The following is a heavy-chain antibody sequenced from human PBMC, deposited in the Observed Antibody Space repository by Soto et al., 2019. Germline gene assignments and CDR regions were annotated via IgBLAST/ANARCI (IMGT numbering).Heavy chain of an antibody. V-gene: IGHV1-24*01. Sequence: QVQLVQSGAEVKKPGASVKVSCKVSGYTLTQLSMHWVRQAPRTGLEWKGGFDTEDGETIYAQKFQGRVTMNEDTATDAAFMELSSLRSEDTAVYYCAVEMAAISWGLCYWGQGTLVTVSS. CDR2: FDTEDGET. CDR3: AVEMAAISWGLCY. CDR1: GYTLTQLS. J-gene: IGHJ4*02. D-gene: IGHD2-21*01.